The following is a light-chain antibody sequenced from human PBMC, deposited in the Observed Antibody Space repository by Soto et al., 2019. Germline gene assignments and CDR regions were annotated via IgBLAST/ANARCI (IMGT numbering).Light chain of an antibody. J-gene: IGKJ5*01. V-gene: IGKV3-20*01. Sequence: ELVLTQSPGPMSLSPGERATLACRAMQSVSCTYLAWSRQKPCQAHRLRIFGAYRTSTGITDRFSGSGSGTDFTLTISRQEPEDFEVYYCQQYGMTLTLIFGQGTRLEIK. CDR3: QQYGMTLTLI. CDR1: QSVSCTY. CDR2: GAY.